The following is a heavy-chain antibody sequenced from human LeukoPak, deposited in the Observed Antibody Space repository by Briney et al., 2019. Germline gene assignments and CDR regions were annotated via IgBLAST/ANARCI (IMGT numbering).Heavy chain of an antibody. CDR1: GFTFSSYA. D-gene: IGHD3-10*01. CDR2: ISGSGGTT. CDR3: AKDRLLWFGESQGLFDY. J-gene: IGHJ4*02. V-gene: IGHV3-23*01. Sequence: PGGSLRLSCAASGFTFSSYAMTWVRQAPGKGLEWVSLISGSGGTTDYADSVKGRFTISRDNSKNTLYLRMNSLRAEDTAVYYCAKDRLLWFGESQGLFDYWGQGTLVTVSS.